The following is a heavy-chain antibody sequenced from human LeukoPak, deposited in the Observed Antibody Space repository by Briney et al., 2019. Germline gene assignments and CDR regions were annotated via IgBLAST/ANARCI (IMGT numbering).Heavy chain of an antibody. J-gene: IGHJ3*02. V-gene: IGHV3-30-3*01. Sequence: GGSLRLSCAASGFTFSSYAMHWVRQAPGKGLEGVAVISYDGSNKYYADSVKGRFTISRDNSKNTLYLQMNSLRAEDTAVYYCARGFVFSDAFDIWGQGTMVTVSS. CDR3: ARGFVFSDAFDI. CDR2: ISYDGSNK. D-gene: IGHD2-21*01. CDR1: GFTFSSYA.